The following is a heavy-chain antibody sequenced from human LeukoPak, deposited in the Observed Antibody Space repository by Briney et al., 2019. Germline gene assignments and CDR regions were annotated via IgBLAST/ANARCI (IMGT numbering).Heavy chain of an antibody. CDR3: ARLNSSGYYYLY. D-gene: IGHD3-22*01. Sequence: SETLSLTCAVSAGSFSSSRYYWSWIRQPPGKGLEWIGTISYSGSTYYNPSLKSRVTISVDTSKNQFSLKLTSVSAADTAVYFCARLNSSGYYYLYWGQGTLVTVSS. CDR2: ISYSGST. CDR1: AGSFSSSRYY. J-gene: IGHJ4*02. V-gene: IGHV4-39*01.